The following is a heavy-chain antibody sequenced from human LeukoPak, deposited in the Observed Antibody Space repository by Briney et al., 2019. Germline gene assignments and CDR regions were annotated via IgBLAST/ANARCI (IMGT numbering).Heavy chain of an antibody. CDR2: IYYSGST. V-gene: IGHV4-39*07. J-gene: IGHJ6*03. CDR1: GGSISSSSYY. Sequence: SETLSLTCTVSGGSISSSSYYWGWIRQPPGKGLEWIGSIYYSGSTYYNPSFKSRVTISVDTSKNQFSLKLSSVTAADTAVYYCARVMAGGGYYYYMDVWGKGTTVTVSS. CDR3: ARVMAGGGYYYYMDV. D-gene: IGHD5-24*01.